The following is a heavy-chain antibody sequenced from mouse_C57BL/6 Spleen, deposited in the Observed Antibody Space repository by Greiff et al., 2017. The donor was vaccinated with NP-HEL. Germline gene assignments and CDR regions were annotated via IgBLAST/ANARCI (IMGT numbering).Heavy chain of an antibody. CDR2: LNPNNGGT. Sequence: EVQLVESGPELVKPGASVKMSCKASGYTFTDYNMHWVKQSHGKSLEWIGYLNPNNGGTSYNQKFKGKATLTVNKSSSTAYMELRSLTSEDSAVYYCALGTGTDYAMDYGGQGTSVTVSS. V-gene: IGHV1-22*01. CDR1: GYTFTDYN. J-gene: IGHJ4*01. D-gene: IGHD4-1*01. CDR3: ALGTGTDYAMDY.